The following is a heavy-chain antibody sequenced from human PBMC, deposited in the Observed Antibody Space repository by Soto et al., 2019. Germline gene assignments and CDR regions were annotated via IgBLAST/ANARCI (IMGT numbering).Heavy chain of an antibody. Sequence: SVKVSCKASGGTFSSYTISWVRQAPGQGLEWMGGIIPIFGTANYAQKFQGRVTITADESTSTAYMELSSLRSEDTAVYYCARWYYYDSSGYYYPWGQGTLVTVSS. J-gene: IGHJ5*02. CDR2: IIPIFGTA. CDR3: ARWYYYDSSGYYYP. CDR1: GGTFSSYT. V-gene: IGHV1-69*13. D-gene: IGHD3-22*01.